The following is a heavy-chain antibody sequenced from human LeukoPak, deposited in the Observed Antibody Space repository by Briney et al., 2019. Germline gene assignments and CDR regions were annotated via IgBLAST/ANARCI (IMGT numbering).Heavy chain of an antibody. Sequence: GGSLRLSCAASGFTFNNYWIHWVRQAPGKGLMWVSRINRGGSRTDYADSVKGRFTISRDDAKNTLYLQLNSLRAEDTAVYFCARGGSDTAMAHDYWGQGTLVTVSS. J-gene: IGHJ4*02. CDR1: GFTFNNYW. D-gene: IGHD5-18*01. V-gene: IGHV3-74*01. CDR3: ARGGSDTAMAHDY. CDR2: INRGGSRT.